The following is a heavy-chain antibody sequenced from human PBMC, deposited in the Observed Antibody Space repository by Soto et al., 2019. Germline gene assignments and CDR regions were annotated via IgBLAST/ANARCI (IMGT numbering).Heavy chain of an antibody. V-gene: IGHV1-24*01. CDR1: GYTLTELS. CDR2: FDPEDGET. J-gene: IGHJ3*02. CDR3: ATVKEGIHFYAFDI. Sequence: QVQLVQSGAEVKKPGASVKVSCKVSGYTLTELSMHWVRQAPGKGLEWMGGFDPEDGETIYAQKFHGRVPMPEDTSTDTAYMELSSLRSEDTAVYYCATVKEGIHFYAFDIWGQGTMVTVSS. D-gene: IGHD3-10*01.